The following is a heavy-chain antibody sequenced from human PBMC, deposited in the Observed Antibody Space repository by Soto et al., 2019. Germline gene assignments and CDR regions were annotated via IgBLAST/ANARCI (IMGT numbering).Heavy chain of an antibody. CDR1: VGSFSGTTG. J-gene: IGHJ5*02. Sequence: QVQLQESGQGLGRPWGPLSLPWVFLVGSFSGTTGWVGVRKPPGKGLEWIGEINHSGSTNYNPSLKSRVTISVDKSKNQFSLKLNSVTAADTAVYYCARTGIATARWFDPWGQGTLVTVSS. CDR3: ARTGIATARWFDP. V-gene: IGHV4-4*02. CDR2: INHSGST. D-gene: IGHD6-13*01.